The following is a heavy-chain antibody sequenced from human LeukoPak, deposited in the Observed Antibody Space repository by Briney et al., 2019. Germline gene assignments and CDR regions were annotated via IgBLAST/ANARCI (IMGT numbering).Heavy chain of an antibody. CDR3: AGGQWLREYDY. J-gene: IGHJ4*02. D-gene: IGHD6-19*01. CDR2: ISAYNGDT. V-gene: IGHV1-18*01. Sequence: GASVKVSCKASGYTFTSYGISWVRQAPGQGLEWMGWISAYNGDTNYAQKLQGRVTMTTDTSTSTAYMELRSLRPDDTAVYYCAGGQWLREYDYWGQGTLVTVSS. CDR1: GYTFTSYG.